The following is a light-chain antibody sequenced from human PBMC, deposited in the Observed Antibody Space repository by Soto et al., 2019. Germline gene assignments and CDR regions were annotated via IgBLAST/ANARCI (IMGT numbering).Light chain of an antibody. J-gene: IGKJ4*01. CDR1: QSVNSY. CDR3: QQHINWPLT. Sequence: EIVLTQSPATLSLSPGERAALSCRASQSVNSYLSWYQLKPGQAPRLLIYGASSRATGVPARFSGSGSGTDFTLTISSLEPEDFAFYYCQQHINWPLTFGGGTKVEIK. CDR2: GAS. V-gene: IGKV3-11*01.